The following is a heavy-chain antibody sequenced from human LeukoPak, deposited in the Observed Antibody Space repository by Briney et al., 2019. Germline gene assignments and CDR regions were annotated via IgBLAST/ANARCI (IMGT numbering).Heavy chain of an antibody. V-gene: IGHV4-59*01. Sequence: SETLSLTCTVSGGSISSYYWSWIRQPPGKGLEWIGYIYYSGSTNYNPSLKSRVTISVDTSKNQFSLKLSSVTAADTAVYYCARDSPSYCSSTCCYRRGMMRAFDIWGQGTMVTVSS. CDR2: IYYSGST. D-gene: IGHD2-2*01. CDR3: ARDSPSYCSSTCCYRRGMMRAFDI. J-gene: IGHJ3*02. CDR1: GGSISSYY.